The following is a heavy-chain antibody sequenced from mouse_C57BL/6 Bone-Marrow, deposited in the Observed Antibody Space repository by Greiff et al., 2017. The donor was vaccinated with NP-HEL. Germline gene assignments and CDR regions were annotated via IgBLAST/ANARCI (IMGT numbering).Heavy chain of an antibody. CDR3: AREGGLRRRTYAMDY. Sequence: EVMLVESEGGLVQPGSSMKLSCTASGFTFSDYSMAWVRQVPEKGLEWVANITYDGSSPYYLDSLKSRFIISRDNAKNILYLQMSSLKSEDTATYYCAREGGLRRRTYAMDYWGQGTSVTVSS. CDR2: ITYDGSSP. D-gene: IGHD2-4*01. V-gene: IGHV5-16*01. J-gene: IGHJ4*01. CDR1: GFTFSDYS.